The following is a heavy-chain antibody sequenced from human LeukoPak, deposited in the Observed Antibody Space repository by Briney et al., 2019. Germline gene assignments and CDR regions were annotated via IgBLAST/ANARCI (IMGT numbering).Heavy chain of an antibody. CDR2: ISGSGGST. J-gene: IGHJ4*02. V-gene: IGHV3-23*01. Sequence: GGSLRLSCAASGFTFSSYAMSWVRQAPGKGLEWVSAISGSGGSTYYADSVKGRFTISRDNSKNTLYLQMNSLRAEDTAVYYCAKSTPEEHSGNSYPEIADYWGQGTLVTVSS. CDR3: AKSTPEEHSGNSYPEIADY. CDR1: GFTFSSYA. D-gene: IGHD1-26*01.